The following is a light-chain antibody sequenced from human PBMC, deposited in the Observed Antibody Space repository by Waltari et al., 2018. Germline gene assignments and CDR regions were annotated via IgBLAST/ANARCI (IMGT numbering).Light chain of an antibody. V-gene: IGLV1-40*01. CDR1: SSNIGAGYD. CDR2: GNS. J-gene: IGLJ3*02. Sequence: QSVLTQPPSVSGAPGQRVTISCTGSSSNIGAGYDVHWYQQLPGTAPKLLISGNSNRPSGVPDRFSGSKSGTSASLAITGLQAEDEADYYCQSYDSSPNWVFGGGTKLTVL. CDR3: QSYDSSPNWV.